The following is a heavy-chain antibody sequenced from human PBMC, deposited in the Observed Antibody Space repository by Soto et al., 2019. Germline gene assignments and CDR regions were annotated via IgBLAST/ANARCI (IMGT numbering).Heavy chain of an antibody. CDR2: ISGSGGST. Sequence: GGSLRLSCAASGFTFSSYAMSWVRQAPGKGLEWVSAISGSGGSTYYADSVKGRFTISRDNSKNTLYLQMNSLRAEDTAVYYCAKSPYCSSTSCYASDYWGQGTLVTVSS. CDR3: AKSPYCSSTSCYASDY. D-gene: IGHD2-2*01. CDR1: GFTFSSYA. V-gene: IGHV3-23*01. J-gene: IGHJ4*02.